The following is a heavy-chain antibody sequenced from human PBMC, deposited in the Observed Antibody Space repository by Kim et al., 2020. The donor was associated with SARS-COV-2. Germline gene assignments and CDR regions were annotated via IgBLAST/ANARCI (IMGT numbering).Heavy chain of an antibody. V-gene: IGHV4-39*01. Sequence: SETLSLTCTVSGGSISSSSYYWGWIRQPPGKGLEWIGSIYYSGSTYYNPSLKSRVTISVDTSKNQFSLKLSSVTAADTAVYYCAVPAAGTPFLDCWGQGTLVTVSS. CDR1: GGSISSSSYY. CDR2: IYYSGST. CDR3: AVPAAGTPFLDC. D-gene: IGHD6-13*01. J-gene: IGHJ4*02.